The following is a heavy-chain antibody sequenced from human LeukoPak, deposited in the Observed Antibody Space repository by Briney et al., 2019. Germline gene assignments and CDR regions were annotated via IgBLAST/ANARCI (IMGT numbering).Heavy chain of an antibody. V-gene: IGHV4-59*01. CDR3: ARVFGYSGDNWFDP. D-gene: IGHD2-15*01. CDR2: IYYSGST. Sequence: SETLSLTCTVSGGSISSYYWSWIRQPPGKGPEWIGYIYYSGSTNYNPSLKSRVTISVDTSKNQFSLKLSSVTAADTAVYYCARVFGYSGDNWFDPWGQGTLVTVSS. J-gene: IGHJ5*02. CDR1: GGSISSYY.